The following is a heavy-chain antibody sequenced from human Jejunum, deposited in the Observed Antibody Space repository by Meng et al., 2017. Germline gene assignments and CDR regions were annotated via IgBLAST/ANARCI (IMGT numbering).Heavy chain of an antibody. V-gene: IGHV4-61*08. CDR2: AGANFQSGT. D-gene: IGHD3-16*01. J-gene: IGHJ4*02. Sequence: QVQRQESGPGLVRPSEPRSLTCTVSRGSVSSPDYQWGWIRQPPGKGLEWIGYAGANFQSGTNHNPSLKSRVTISLDTSKNQFSLKLTSVNAADTAVYYCARDYWGSLDYWGQGILVTVSS. CDR1: RGSVSSPDYQ. CDR3: ARDYWGSLDY.